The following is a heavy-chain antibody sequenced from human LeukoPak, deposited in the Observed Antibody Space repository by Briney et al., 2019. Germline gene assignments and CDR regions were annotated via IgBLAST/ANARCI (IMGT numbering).Heavy chain of an antibody. V-gene: IGHV3-23*01. J-gene: IGHJ4*02. D-gene: IGHD3-22*01. CDR1: GFTFSDYY. CDR2: ISGSGGST. Sequence: GGSLRLSCAASGFTFSDYYMSWIRQAPGKGLEWVSAISGSGGSTYYADSVKGRFTISRDNSKNTLYLQMNSLRAEDTAVYYCAKSSGYYYDSSGYYFDYWGQGTLVTVSS. CDR3: AKSSGYYYDSSGYYFDY.